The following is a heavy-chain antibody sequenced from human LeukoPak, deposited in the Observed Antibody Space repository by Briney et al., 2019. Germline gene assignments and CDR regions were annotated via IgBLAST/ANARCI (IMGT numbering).Heavy chain of an antibody. J-gene: IGHJ4*02. V-gene: IGHV3-20*04. CDR2: INWNGVRT. Sequence: GGSLRLSCAASGFTFDDFGMSWVRQAPRRGLEWVSGINWNGVRTGYADSVKGRFTISRDNAKNSLYLQMHSLRAEDTALYYCAKVGGARYYVENDYWGQGTLVTVSS. D-gene: IGHD1-26*01. CDR1: GFTFDDFG. CDR3: AKVGGARYYVENDY.